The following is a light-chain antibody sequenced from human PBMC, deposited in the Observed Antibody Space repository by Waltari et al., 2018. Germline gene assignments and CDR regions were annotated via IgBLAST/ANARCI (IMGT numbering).Light chain of an antibody. Sequence: EIVLTESTGTLSLAPGERAPLSCRASQSVSRTLAWYQQKPGQAPSLLIYAASTRATGIPDRFSGSGSGTDFSLTISRLEPEDFAVYYCQHYVRLPATFGQGTKVEIK. J-gene: IGKJ1*01. CDR2: AAS. CDR1: QSVSRT. V-gene: IGKV3-20*01. CDR3: QHYVRLPAT.